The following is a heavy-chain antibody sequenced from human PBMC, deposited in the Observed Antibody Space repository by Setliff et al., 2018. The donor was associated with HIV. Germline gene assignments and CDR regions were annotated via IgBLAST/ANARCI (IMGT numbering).Heavy chain of an antibody. Sequence: ETLSLTCAVYGGSFSGYYWSWVRQAPGKGLEWVAKIRQDGTDKYYVDSVKGRFTISRDNAKNSLYLQMNTLRAEDTAVYYCARDPLPCSSPSCYPPGYFDYWGQGTLVTVSS. D-gene: IGHD2-2*01. CDR2: IRQDGTDK. CDR1: GGSFSGYY. J-gene: IGHJ4*02. V-gene: IGHV3-7*01. CDR3: ARDPLPCSSPSCYPPGYFDY.